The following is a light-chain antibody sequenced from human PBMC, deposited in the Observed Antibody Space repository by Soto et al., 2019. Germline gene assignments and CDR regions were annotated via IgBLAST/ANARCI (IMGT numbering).Light chain of an antibody. J-gene: IGLJ2*01. V-gene: IGLV2-14*01. CDR3: SSYTLSSALL. CDR2: EVS. CDR1: SSDIGSYNY. Sequence: QSALTQPASVSGSPGQSITIACNGSSSDIGSYNYVSWYQQHPGKAPKLVIYEVSSRPSGISNRFSGSKSGNTASLTISGLQAEDEADYYCSSYTLSSALLFGGGTKLTVL.